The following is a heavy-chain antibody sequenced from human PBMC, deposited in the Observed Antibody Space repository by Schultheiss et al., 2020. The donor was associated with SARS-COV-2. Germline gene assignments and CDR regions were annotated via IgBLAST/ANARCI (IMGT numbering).Heavy chain of an antibody. CDR1: GFTFSSHA. CDR3: ARDQLKIVGYYYYYMDV. Sequence: GGSLRLSCAASGFTFSSHAMSWVRQAPGKGLEWVSYISSSGSTIYYADSVKGRFTVSRDISKNTLYLQMSSLRAEDTAVYYCARDQLKIVGYYYYYMDVWGKGTTVTV. V-gene: IGHV3-48*04. J-gene: IGHJ6*03. CDR2: ISSSGSTI. D-gene: IGHD2/OR15-2a*01.